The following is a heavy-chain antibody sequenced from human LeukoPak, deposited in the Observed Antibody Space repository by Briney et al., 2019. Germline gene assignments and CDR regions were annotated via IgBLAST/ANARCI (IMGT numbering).Heavy chain of an antibody. V-gene: IGHV4-39*07. Sequence: SETLSLTCTVSGGSISSSSYYWGWIRQPPGKGLEWIGTMYYSGSTYYNPSLKSRVTMSVDTSKNQFSLKLSSVTAADTAVYYCVAGGGWTNDAFDIWGQGTMVTVSS. CDR2: MYYSGST. CDR3: VAGGGWTNDAFDI. D-gene: IGHD6-19*01. CDR1: GGSISSSSYY. J-gene: IGHJ3*02.